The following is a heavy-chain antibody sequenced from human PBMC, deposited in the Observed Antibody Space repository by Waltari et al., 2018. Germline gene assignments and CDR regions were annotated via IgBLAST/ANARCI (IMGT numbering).Heavy chain of an antibody. V-gene: IGHV4-34*01. CDR3: ARGRANYYDSSGYYYFDY. CDR1: GGSFSGYY. CDR2: INHSGST. D-gene: IGHD3-22*01. Sequence: QVQLQQWGAGLLKPSETLSLTCAVYGGSFSGYYWSWIRQPPGKGLEWIGEINHSGSTNYNPSLKSRVTISVDTSKNQFSLKLSSVTAADTAVYYCARGRANYYDSSGYYYFDYWGQGTLVTVSS. J-gene: IGHJ4*02.